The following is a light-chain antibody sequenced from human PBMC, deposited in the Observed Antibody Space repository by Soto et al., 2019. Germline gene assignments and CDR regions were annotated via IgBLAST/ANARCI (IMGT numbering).Light chain of an antibody. CDR2: AAS. V-gene: IGKV1-39*01. Sequence: DVQMTQSQSSLSASVGDRVTITCRASQSIRSYLNWYQQKPGKAPKLLIYAASSLESGVPSRFSGSGSGTDFTLTISSLHPEDFATYYCQQSYSPRRLTFGGGTKVDIK. CDR3: QQSYSPRRLT. J-gene: IGKJ4*01. CDR1: QSIRSY.